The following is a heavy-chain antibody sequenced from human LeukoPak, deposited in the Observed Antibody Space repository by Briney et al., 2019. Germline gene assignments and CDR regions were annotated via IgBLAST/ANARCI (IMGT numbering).Heavy chain of an antibody. D-gene: IGHD2-15*01. Sequence: SQTLSLTCTVSGGSISSGSYYWSWIRQPAGTGLEWIGRIYTSGSTNYNPSLKSRVTISVDTSKNQFSLKLSSVTAADTAVYYCARHRYCSGGSCYSYYYYYYMDVWGKGTTVTVSS. V-gene: IGHV4-61*02. J-gene: IGHJ6*03. CDR3: ARHRYCSGGSCYSYYYYYYMDV. CDR2: IYTSGST. CDR1: GGSISSGSYY.